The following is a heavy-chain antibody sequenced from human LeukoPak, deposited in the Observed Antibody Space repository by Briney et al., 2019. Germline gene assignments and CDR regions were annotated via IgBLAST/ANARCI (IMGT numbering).Heavy chain of an antibody. Sequence: ASLKVSCKASGYTFTGYYMHWVRQAPGQGLEWMGWINPNSGDTDYAQKFQGRVTLTRDTSISTVYMELSRLTSDDTAVYYCARDGSYSWYGGVDYWGQGTLVTVSS. V-gene: IGHV1-2*02. CDR3: ARDGSYSWYGGVDY. CDR1: GYTFTGYY. D-gene: IGHD6-13*01. J-gene: IGHJ4*02. CDR2: INPNSGDT.